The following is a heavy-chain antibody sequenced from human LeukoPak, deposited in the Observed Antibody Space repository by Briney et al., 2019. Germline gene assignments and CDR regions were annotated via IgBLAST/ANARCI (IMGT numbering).Heavy chain of an antibody. J-gene: IGHJ5*02. D-gene: IGHD6-13*01. CDR1: GFTFSSYS. Sequence: GRSLRLSCAASGFTFSSYSMNWVRQAPGKGLEWVSSISSSSSYIYYADSVKGRFTISRDNAKNSLYLQMNSLRAEDTAVYYCARDSRVPQQLVLDWFDPWGQGTLVTVSS. CDR2: ISSSSSYI. CDR3: ARDSRVPQQLVLDWFDP. V-gene: IGHV3-21*01.